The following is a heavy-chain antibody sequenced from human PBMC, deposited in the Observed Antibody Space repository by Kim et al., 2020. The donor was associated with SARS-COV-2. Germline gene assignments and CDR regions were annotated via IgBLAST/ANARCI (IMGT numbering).Heavy chain of an antibody. Sequence: GGSLRLSCAASGFIFSHYGIHWVRQAPGRGLEWVAVISSDGRTQYYADSVRGRFTISRDNSDNTLYLQLNSLRPEDTAVYFCAKDVTYSSGFYTRADTFDLWSQGTTVNVSS. J-gene: IGHJ3*01. CDR2: ISSDGRTQ. D-gene: IGHD6-19*01. CDR3: AKDVTYSSGFYTRADTFDL. V-gene: IGHV3-30*18. CDR1: GFIFSHYG.